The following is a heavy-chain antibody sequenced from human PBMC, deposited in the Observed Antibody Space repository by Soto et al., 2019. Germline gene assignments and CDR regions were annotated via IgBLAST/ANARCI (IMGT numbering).Heavy chain of an antibody. Sequence: ASVKVSCKASGYTFTGHYIHWVRQAPEQVPEWMGELGPERGSTRYAQKFQGRFTMTSDMYITTVYMELNNLSSDATAVYYCGRGRSGQIVVFYWGQGTPVTVSS. CDR2: LGPERGST. J-gene: IGHJ4*02. D-gene: IGHD5-12*01. CDR3: GRGRSGQIVVFY. V-gene: IGHV1-2*02. CDR1: GYTFTGHY.